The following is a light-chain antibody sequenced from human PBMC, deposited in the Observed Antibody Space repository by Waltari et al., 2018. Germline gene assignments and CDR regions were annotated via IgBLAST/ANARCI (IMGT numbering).Light chain of an antibody. CDR1: QSPLHCNGRND. CDR3: MQALQTRPT. J-gene: IGKJ4*01. Sequence: EIVMTQSPLSLSVTPGEPAFISCSACQSPLHCNGRNDLDWYLQRPGPSPPRLIYVGSTRGSGVPDRYSGSGAGTDFTLSISRVESEDVGVYYCMQALQTRPTFGGGTKVEVK. CDR2: VGS. V-gene: IGKV2-28*01.